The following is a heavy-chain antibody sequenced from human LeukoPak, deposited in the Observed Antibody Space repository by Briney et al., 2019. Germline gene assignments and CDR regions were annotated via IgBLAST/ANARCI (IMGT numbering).Heavy chain of an antibody. V-gene: IGHV4-39*07. CDR2: IYHSGST. Sequence: SETLSLTCTVSGGSISSSSYYWGWIRQPPGKGLEWFGSIYHSGSTYYNPSLKSRVTISVGRSKNQFSLKLSSVTAADTAVYYCARDRLQFSYFDYWGPGTLVTVSS. D-gene: IGHD2-21*01. CDR1: GGSISSSSYY. CDR3: ARDRLQFSYFDY. J-gene: IGHJ4*02.